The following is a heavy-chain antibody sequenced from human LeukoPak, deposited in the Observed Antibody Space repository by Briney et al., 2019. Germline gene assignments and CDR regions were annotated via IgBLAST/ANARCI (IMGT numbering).Heavy chain of an antibody. CDR3: ARGRLVSLQYSSLQTNWFDP. Sequence: ASVKVSCKASGYTFTSYGISWVRQAPGQGLEWMGWISAYNGNTNYAQKLQGRVTMTTDTSTSTAYMELRSLRSDDTAVYYCARGRLVSLQYSSLQTNWFDPWGQGTLVTVSS. CDR2: ISAYNGNT. J-gene: IGHJ5*02. CDR1: GYTFTSYG. V-gene: IGHV1-18*01. D-gene: IGHD6-6*01.